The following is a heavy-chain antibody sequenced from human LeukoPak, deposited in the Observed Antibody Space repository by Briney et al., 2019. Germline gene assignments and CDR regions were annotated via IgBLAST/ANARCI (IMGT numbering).Heavy chain of an antibody. Sequence: ASVKVSCKASGYTFTSYYMHWVRQAPGQGLEWMGIINPSGGSTSYAQKFQGRITMTRDTSTTTVYMELSSLRSEDTAVYYCARDGSSGSSHYYYYGMDVWGQGTTVTVSS. CDR1: GYTFTSYY. CDR3: ARDGSSGSSHYYYYGMDV. D-gene: IGHD3-22*01. CDR2: INPSGGST. V-gene: IGHV1-46*01. J-gene: IGHJ6*02.